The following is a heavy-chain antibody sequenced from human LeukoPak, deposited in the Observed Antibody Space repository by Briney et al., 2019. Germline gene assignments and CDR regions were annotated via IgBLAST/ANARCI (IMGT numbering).Heavy chain of an antibody. D-gene: IGHD4-17*01. CDR3: ARTAMKAAYGDYDTPGYYFDY. Sequence: ASVKVSCKASGYTFTSYYMHWVRQAPGQGLEWMGIINPSGGSTSYAQKFQGRVIMTRDMSTSTVYMELSSLRSEDTAVYYCARTAMKAAYGDYDTPGYYFDYWGQGTLVTVSS. V-gene: IGHV1-46*01. CDR2: INPSGGST. CDR1: GYTFTSYY. J-gene: IGHJ4*02.